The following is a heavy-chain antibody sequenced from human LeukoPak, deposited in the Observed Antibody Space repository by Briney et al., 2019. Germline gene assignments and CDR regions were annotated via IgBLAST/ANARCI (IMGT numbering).Heavy chain of an antibody. Sequence: SETLSLTCTVSGGSISSYYWSWIRQPPGKGLEWNGYIYYSGSTNYNPSLKSRVTISVDTSKNQFSLKLSSVTAADTAVYYCARMTTVVPYYFDYWGQGTLVTVSS. CDR3: ARMTTVVPYYFDY. J-gene: IGHJ4*02. CDR1: GGSISSYY. CDR2: IYYSGST. D-gene: IGHD4-23*01. V-gene: IGHV4-59*01.